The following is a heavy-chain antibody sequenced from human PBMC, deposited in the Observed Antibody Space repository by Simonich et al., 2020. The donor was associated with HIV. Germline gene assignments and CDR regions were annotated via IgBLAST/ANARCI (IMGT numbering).Heavy chain of an antibody. CDR2: INSDGSST. CDR1: GFTFSSYW. V-gene: IGHV3-74*01. D-gene: IGHD6-19*01. Sequence: EVQLVESGGGLVQPGGSLRLSCAASGFTFSSYWVHWVRQAPGKGLVCVSRINSDGSSTSYADSVKGRFTISRDNAKNTLYLQMNSLRAEDTAVYYCAREAVAGRGDAFDIWGQGTMVTVSS. CDR3: AREAVAGRGDAFDI. J-gene: IGHJ3*02.